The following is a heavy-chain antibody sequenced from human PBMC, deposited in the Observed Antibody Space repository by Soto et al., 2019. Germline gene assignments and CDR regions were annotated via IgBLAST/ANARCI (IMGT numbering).Heavy chain of an antibody. Sequence: GGSLRLSCAASGFTFSNYGMSWVRQAPGKGLEWVSSISGSGGSTYYADSVKGRFTISRDNSKNTLYLQMNSLRAEDTAVYYCAKEVGKAVAGPHYWGQGTLVTVSS. J-gene: IGHJ4*02. D-gene: IGHD6-19*01. CDR2: ISGSGGST. V-gene: IGHV3-23*01. CDR1: GFTFSNYG. CDR3: AKEVGKAVAGPHY.